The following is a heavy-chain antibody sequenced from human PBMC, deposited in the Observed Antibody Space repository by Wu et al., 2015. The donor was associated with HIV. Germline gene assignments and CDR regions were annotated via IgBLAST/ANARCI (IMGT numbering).Heavy chain of an antibody. Sequence: QVQLVQSGAEVKKPGASVKVSCKASGYTFTSYGISWVRQAPGQGLEWMGWISAYNGNTNYAQKLQGRVTMTTDTSTSTACMELRSLRSDDTAVYYCARDQRPYYYGSGSYPSGYWGQGTLVTVSS. V-gene: IGHV1-18*01. D-gene: IGHD3-10*01. CDR1: GYTFTSYG. CDR2: ISAYNGNT. CDR3: ARDQRPYYYGSGSYPSGY. J-gene: IGHJ4*02.